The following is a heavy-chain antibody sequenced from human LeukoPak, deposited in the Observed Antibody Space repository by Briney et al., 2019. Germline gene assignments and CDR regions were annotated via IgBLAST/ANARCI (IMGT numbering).Heavy chain of an antibody. Sequence: GGSLRLPCAASGFTFSSYGMHWVRQAPGKGLEWVALISYDGSNKYYVDSVKGRFTISRDNSKNTLYLQMNSLRAEDTAVYYCAKDLGMATRRGSLDYWGQGTLVTVSS. J-gene: IGHJ4*02. CDR3: AKDLGMATRRGSLDY. CDR1: GFTFSSYG. D-gene: IGHD5-24*01. CDR2: ISYDGSNK. V-gene: IGHV3-30*18.